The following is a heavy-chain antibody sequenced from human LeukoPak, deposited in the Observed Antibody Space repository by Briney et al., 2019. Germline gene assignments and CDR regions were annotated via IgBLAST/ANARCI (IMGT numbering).Heavy chain of an antibody. CDR1: GFTFSSYA. CDR3: AREGLYYFDY. V-gene: IGHV3-23*01. Sequence: PGGSLRLSCAASGFTFSSYAMSWVRQAPGKGLEWVSSISISGYTTYYADSVKGRFTISRDNSKNTLYLQMNSLRAEDTAVYYCAREGLYYFDYWGQGTLVTVSS. CDR2: ISISGYTT. D-gene: IGHD3/OR15-3a*01. J-gene: IGHJ4*02.